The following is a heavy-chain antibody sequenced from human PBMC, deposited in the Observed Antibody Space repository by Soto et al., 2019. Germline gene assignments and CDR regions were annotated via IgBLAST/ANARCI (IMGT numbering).Heavy chain of an antibody. V-gene: IGHV3-30*18. J-gene: IGHJ4*02. Sequence: QVQLVESGGGMVQPGRSLRLSCAASGFSFSGYGMHWVRQAPGKGLEWVAVISYDGGNTYYADSVKGRFTVSRDNSKNTLFLQMNSLRTEDTAVYYCAKSLLSYSGSNDDCWGQGTLVTVSS. D-gene: IGHD1-26*01. CDR3: AKSLLSYSGSNDDC. CDR2: ISYDGGNT. CDR1: GFSFSGYG.